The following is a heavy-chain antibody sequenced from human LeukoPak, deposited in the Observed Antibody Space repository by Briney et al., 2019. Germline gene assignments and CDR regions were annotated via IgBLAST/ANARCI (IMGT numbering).Heavy chain of an antibody. D-gene: IGHD4-17*01. Sequence: GGSLRLSCAASGFTFSDYYMSWIRQAPGKGLEWVSYISSSGSTIYYADSVKGRFTISRDKAKNSLYLQMKSLRAEDTAVYYCARDIDYGDYLGGFIHYYYYGMDVWGQGTTVTVSS. J-gene: IGHJ6*02. V-gene: IGHV3-11*01. CDR3: ARDIDYGDYLGGFIHYYYYGMDV. CDR1: GFTFSDYY. CDR2: ISSSGSTI.